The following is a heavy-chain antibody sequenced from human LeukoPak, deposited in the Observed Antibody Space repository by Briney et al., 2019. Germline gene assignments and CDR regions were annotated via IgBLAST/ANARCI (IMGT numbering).Heavy chain of an antibody. J-gene: IGHJ3*02. CDR1: GFTFSFHE. D-gene: IGHD3-22*01. Sequence: GGSLRLSCAASGFTFSFHEMNWVRQAPGKGREWVSYISSTGNSIYYADSVKGRFTISRDNAKNSLYLQMNSLRGEDTAVYCCARASYDSSGYYRIDIWGQGTMVTVSS. CDR2: ISSTGNSI. V-gene: IGHV3-48*03. CDR3: ARASYDSSGYYRIDI.